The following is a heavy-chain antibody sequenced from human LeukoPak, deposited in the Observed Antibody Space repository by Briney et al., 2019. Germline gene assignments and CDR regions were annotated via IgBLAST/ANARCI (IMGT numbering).Heavy chain of an antibody. Sequence: GGSLRLSCATSGFTVVDYGPSWVRRPPGKGLEWLCAINYNGAITDYADSVKGRFTISRDNAKNSLYLRMDSLRAEDTALYYCARDRLGPSFSVSHFDLWGQGTLVTVSS. CDR1: GFTVVDYG. CDR2: INYNGAIT. J-gene: IGHJ4*02. V-gene: IGHV3-20*04. CDR3: ARDRLGPSFSVSHFDL. D-gene: IGHD3-3*02.